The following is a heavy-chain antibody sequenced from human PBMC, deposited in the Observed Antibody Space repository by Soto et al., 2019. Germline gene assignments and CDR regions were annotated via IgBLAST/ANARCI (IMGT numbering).Heavy chain of an antibody. Sequence: SETLSLTCAVYGGSFSGYYWSWIRQPPGKGLEWIGEINHSGSTNYNPSLKSRVTISVDMSKNQFSLKLSSVTAADTAVHYCARDNAGVYAFDIWGQGTMVTVSS. CDR2: INHSGST. J-gene: IGHJ3*02. D-gene: IGHD7-27*01. CDR1: GGSFSGYY. V-gene: IGHV4-34*01. CDR3: ARDNAGVYAFDI.